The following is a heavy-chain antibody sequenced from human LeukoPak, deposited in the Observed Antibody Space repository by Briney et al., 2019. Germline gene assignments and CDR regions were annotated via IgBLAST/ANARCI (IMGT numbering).Heavy chain of an antibody. J-gene: IGHJ4*02. CDR2: ITGGSDST. CDR3: AKGSSGARPYFFDY. Sequence: GGSLRLSCAASGFTFTSYVMSWVRQAPGRGLEWVSAITGGSDSTYYADSVKGRFTISRDNSKNTLYVQMNSLRAEDTAVYYCAKGSSGARPYFFDYWGQGTLTTVSS. V-gene: IGHV3-23*01. CDR1: GFTFTSYV.